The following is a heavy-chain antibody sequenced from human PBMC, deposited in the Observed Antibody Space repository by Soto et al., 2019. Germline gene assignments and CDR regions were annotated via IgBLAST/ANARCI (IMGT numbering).Heavy chain of an antibody. V-gene: IGHV3-23*01. CDR2: IRGTAT. J-gene: IGHJ5*02. Sequence: EVQLLESGGTLVQPGESLRLSCEVSGFSFSSFAMNWVRQAPGEGLEWVSSIRGTATSYADSVNGRFTISRDNSKNTVYHQMNTLRCEDTAVYYWAKCVVLRATSGGWCNWFDPWGQGTLVIVSS. CDR1: GFSFSSFA. D-gene: IGHD2-21*01. CDR3: AKCVVLRATSGGWCNWFDP.